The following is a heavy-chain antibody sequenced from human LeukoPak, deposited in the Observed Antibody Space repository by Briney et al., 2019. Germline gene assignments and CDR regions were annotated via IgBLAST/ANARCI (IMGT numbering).Heavy chain of an antibody. D-gene: IGHD6-13*01. Sequence: PSETLSLTCTVSGGSISSYYSSWIRQPPGKGLEWIGYIYYSGSTNYNPSLKSRVTISVETSKNEFSLKLRSVTAADTAVYYCARVTGYRIEDYFDYWGQGTLVTVSS. CDR3: ARVTGYRIEDYFDY. J-gene: IGHJ4*02. CDR1: GGSISSYY. V-gene: IGHV4-59*01. CDR2: IYYSGST.